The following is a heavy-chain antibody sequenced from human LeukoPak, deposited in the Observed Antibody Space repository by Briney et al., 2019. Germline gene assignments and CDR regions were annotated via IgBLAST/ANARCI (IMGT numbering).Heavy chain of an antibody. CDR2: ISGSGGST. CDR1: GFTFSSYA. D-gene: IGHD6-19*01. J-gene: IGHJ4*02. V-gene: IGHV3-23*01. CDR3: AKGGEISSGWYEDY. Sequence: PGRSLRLSCAASGFTFSSYAMSWVRQAPGKGLEWASAISGSGGSTYYADSVKGRFTISRDNSKNTLYLQMNSLRAEDTAVYYCAKGGEISSGWYEDYWGQGPLVTVSS.